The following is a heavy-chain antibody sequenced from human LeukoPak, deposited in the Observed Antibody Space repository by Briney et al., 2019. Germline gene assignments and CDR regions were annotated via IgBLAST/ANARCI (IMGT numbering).Heavy chain of an antibody. V-gene: IGHV1-46*01. CDR1: GYTFTSYY. D-gene: IGHD3-3*01. CDR2: INPSGGST. CDR3: ARDFQYDFWSGYYSY. Sequence: ASVKVSCKASGYTFTSYYMHCVRQAPGQGLEWMGLINPSGGSTSYAQKFQGRVTMTRDTSTSTVYMELSSLRSEDTAVYYCARDFQYDFWSGYYSYWGQGTLVTVSS. J-gene: IGHJ4*02.